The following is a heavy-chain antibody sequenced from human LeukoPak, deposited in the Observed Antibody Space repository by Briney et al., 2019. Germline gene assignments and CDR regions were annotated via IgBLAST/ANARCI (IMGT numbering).Heavy chain of an antibody. J-gene: IGHJ4*02. CDR3: ARGLSDAWEVPAY. V-gene: IGHV4-61*02. CDR2: MQTSGNT. Sequence: SETLSLTCTVSGGSITSSGYFWTWIRQPAGKGLEWLGRMQTSGNTNYNPSLKGRVTISIDMSKNQFSLKLSSVTAADTVVYYCARGLSDAWEVPAYWGQGTLVTVSS. D-gene: IGHD1-26*01. CDR1: GGSITSSGYF.